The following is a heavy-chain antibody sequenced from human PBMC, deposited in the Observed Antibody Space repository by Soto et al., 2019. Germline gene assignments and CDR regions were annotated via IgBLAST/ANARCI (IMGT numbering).Heavy chain of an antibody. D-gene: IGHD1-7*01. Sequence: QVQLVQSGAEVQKPGSSVKVSCNASGGTFSSYAISWVRQAPGQGLEWMGGIIPIFGTANYAQKFQGRVTITADESTSTAHMELSSQRSEDTAVYYCASNYNWNSPLRGYWGHGTLVTVSS. J-gene: IGHJ4*01. CDR2: IIPIFGTA. CDR3: ASNYNWNSPLRGY. CDR1: GGTFSSYA. V-gene: IGHV1-69*01.